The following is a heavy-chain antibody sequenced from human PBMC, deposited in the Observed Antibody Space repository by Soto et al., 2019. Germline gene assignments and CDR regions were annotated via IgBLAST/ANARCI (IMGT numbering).Heavy chain of an antibody. Sequence: SETLSLTCTVSGGSISSYYWSWIRQPPGKGLEWIGYIFYSGSTDYNPSLKSRVTISLDTSKNQFSLKLSSVTAADTAIYYCARGYFDWVSRYYFDYWGQGTLVTVSS. CDR3: ARGYFDWVSRYYFDY. J-gene: IGHJ4*02. D-gene: IGHD3-9*01. V-gene: IGHV4-59*01. CDR2: IFYSGST. CDR1: GGSISSYY.